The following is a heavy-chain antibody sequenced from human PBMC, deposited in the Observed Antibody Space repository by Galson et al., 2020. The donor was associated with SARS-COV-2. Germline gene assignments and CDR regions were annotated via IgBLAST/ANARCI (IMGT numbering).Heavy chain of an antibody. D-gene: IGHD6-19*01. Sequence: ASVKVSCKASGYTFTSYDINWVRQATGQGLEWMGWMNPNSGNTGYAQKFQGRVTMTRNTSISTAYMELSSLRSEDTAVYYCARSKGMVGIAVAGMYYFDYWGQGTLVTVSS. V-gene: IGHV1-8*01. CDR1: GYTFTSYD. CDR2: MNPNSGNT. J-gene: IGHJ4*02. CDR3: ARSKGMVGIAVAGMYYFDY.